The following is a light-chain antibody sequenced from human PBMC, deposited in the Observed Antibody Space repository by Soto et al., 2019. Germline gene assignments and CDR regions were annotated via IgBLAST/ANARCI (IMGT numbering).Light chain of an antibody. J-gene: IGKJ4*01. CDR2: AAS. Sequence: DIQLTQSPSFLSASVGDRITITCRASQGIYNYLAWYQQKPGEAPNLLIYAASTLQTGVPSRFSGATSGTEFTLTITSLQPEDSATYYCQRRGSFGGGTKVEIK. CDR3: QRRGS. V-gene: IGKV1-9*01. CDR1: QGIYNY.